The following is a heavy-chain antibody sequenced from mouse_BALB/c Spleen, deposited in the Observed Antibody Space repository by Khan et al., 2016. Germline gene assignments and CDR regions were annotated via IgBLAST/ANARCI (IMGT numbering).Heavy chain of an antibody. CDR1: GYTFTNYG. CDR3: AEDYYGSNWFAY. J-gene: IGHJ3*01. D-gene: IGHD1-1*01. V-gene: IGHV9-3*02. Sequence: QIQLVQSGPELKKPGETVKISCKASGYTFTNYGMNWVKQAPGKGLKWMGWINTNTGEPTYADEFKGHFVFSLETSASTAYLHINNLKNEDTATYFCAEDYYGSNWFAYWGQGTLVTVSA. CDR2: INTNTGEP.